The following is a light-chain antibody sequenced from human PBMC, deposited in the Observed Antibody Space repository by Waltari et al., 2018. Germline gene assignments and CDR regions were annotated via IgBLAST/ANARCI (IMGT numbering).Light chain of an antibody. V-gene: IGKV3-15*01. CDR3: HQYNHWPTFT. CDR2: GAS. Sequence: EIEMTQSPATLSVSPGERVTLSCRASQSVGNNLAWFQQRPGQAPRLLISGASTRATDISDRFSGSGSGTDFTLTISALQSEDLAVYYCHQYNHWPTFTFGQGTKLQIE. J-gene: IGKJ2*01. CDR1: QSVGNN.